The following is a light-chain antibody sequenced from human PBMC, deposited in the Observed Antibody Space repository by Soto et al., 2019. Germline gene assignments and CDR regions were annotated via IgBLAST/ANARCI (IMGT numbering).Light chain of an antibody. CDR1: QSVSSNY. CDR2: DAS. CDR3: QQYGRWPWT. J-gene: IGKJ1*01. Sequence: EIVLTQSPGTLSLSPGERATLSCRASQSVSSNYVVWFQQKPGQAPRLLIYDASSRATGIPDRFSGRGSGTDFTLTISGLEPEDFAVYYCQQYGRWPWTFGQGTKVDIK. V-gene: IGKV3-20*01.